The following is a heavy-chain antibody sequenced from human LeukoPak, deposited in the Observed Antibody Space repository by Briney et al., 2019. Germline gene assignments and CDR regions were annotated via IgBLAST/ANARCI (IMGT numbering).Heavy chain of an antibody. CDR2: ISSSSTYI. D-gene: IGHD6-19*01. CDR3: AKSSGWNYYYYYMDV. V-gene: IGHV3-21*01. Sequence: GGSLRLXCAASGFTFSNYGMNWVRQAPGKGREWVSSISSSSTYIYYADSVKGRFTISRDNAKNSLYLQMNSLRAEDTAVYYCAKSSGWNYYYYYMDVWGKGTTVIASS. CDR1: GFTFSNYG. J-gene: IGHJ6*03.